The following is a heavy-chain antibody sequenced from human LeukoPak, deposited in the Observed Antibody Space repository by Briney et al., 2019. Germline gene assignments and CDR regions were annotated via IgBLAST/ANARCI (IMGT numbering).Heavy chain of an antibody. CDR1: GFTFSNYG. V-gene: IGHV3-23*01. D-gene: IGHD3-10*01. CDR3: AKDYGSGSPSRFDY. J-gene: IGHJ4*02. CDR2: ISASGGST. Sequence: GVSLRLSCAVSGFTFSNYGMSWVRQAPGKGLEWVSAISASGGSTYYAGSVKGRFTISRDNSENTLHLQVNSLRAEDTAVYYCAKDYGSGSPSRFDYWGQGTLVTVSS.